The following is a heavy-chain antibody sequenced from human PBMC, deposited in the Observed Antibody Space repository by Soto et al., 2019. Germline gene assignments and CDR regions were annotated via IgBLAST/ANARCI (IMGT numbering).Heavy chain of an antibody. J-gene: IGHJ6*02. Sequence: ASVKVSCKASGYTFTSYHINWVRQATGQGLEWMGWMNPNSGNTGYAQKFQGRVTMTRNTSISTAYMELSSLRSEDTAVYYCARGSNSYYYYVMDVWGPVTTAPVSS. V-gene: IGHV1-8*01. CDR3: ARGSNSYYYYVMDV. D-gene: IGHD4-4*01. CDR1: GYTFTSYH. CDR2: MNPNSGNT.